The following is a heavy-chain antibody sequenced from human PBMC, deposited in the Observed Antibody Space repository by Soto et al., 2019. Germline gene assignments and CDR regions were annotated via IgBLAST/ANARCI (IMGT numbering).Heavy chain of an antibody. CDR1: GFTFSTYS. CDR3: ARDLGVALAIFNTDY. D-gene: IGHD2-15*01. V-gene: IGHV3-21*01. J-gene: IGHJ4*02. Sequence: SLRLSFASSGFTFSTYSMNWVRQAPGKGLEWISDITTSSSYRFYADSVKGQFTISRDDAKNSFYLQMNSLRAEDTGVYYCARDLGVALAIFNTDYRGQGTLVTVYS. CDR2: ITTSSSYR.